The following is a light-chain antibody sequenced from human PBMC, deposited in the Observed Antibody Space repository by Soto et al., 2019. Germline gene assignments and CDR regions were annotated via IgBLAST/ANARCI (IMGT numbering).Light chain of an antibody. CDR2: TNN. V-gene: IGLV1-44*01. J-gene: IGLJ1*01. Sequence: QSVLTQPPSASGTPGQRVFISCSGSTSDIGTNAVNWFQHVPGTAPRLLIYTNNLRPSGVPDRFSASKSGTSASLAISGLQSEDEADYYCATWHDYFYVFGTGTKLTVL. CDR1: TSDIGTNA. CDR3: ATWHDYFYV.